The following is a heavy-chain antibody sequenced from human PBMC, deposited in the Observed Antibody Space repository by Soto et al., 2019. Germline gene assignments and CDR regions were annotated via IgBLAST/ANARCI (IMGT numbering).Heavy chain of an antibody. Sequence: SLRLSCAASGFTFDDYAMHWVRQAPGKGLEWVSGISWNSGSIGYADSVKGRFTISRDNAKNSLYLQMNSLRAEDTALYYCAKEKSYYDFPYYGTDVWGQGTTVTVSS. CDR3: AKEKSYYDFPYYGTDV. J-gene: IGHJ6*02. CDR2: ISWNSGSI. CDR1: GFTFDDYA. D-gene: IGHD3-3*01. V-gene: IGHV3-9*01.